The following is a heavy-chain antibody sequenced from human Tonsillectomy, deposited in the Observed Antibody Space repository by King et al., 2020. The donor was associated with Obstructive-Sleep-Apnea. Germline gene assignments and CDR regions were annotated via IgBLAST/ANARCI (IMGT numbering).Heavy chain of an antibody. CDR2: ISWDGGST. V-gene: IGHV3-43*01. D-gene: IGHD2-15*01. J-gene: IGHJ5*02. CDR1: GFTFDDFT. CDR3: AKGYCSGTSCPPAS. Sequence: QLVQSGGVVVQPGGSLRLYCAASGFTFDDFTMYWVRQAPGKGLEWVALISWDGGSTNYADSVEGRFIIYRDNSKNSLYLQMNSLRTEDTALYYCAKGYCSGTSCPPASWGQGTLVTVSS.